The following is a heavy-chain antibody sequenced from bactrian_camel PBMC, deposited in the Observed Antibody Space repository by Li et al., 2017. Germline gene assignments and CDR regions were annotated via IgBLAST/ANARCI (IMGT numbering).Heavy chain of an antibody. Sequence: HVQLVESGGGSVQAGGSLRLSCAASAYTDEVYCMAWFRQAPGKEREKVAAIDSVGDTSIADSVKGRFTISQDNAKATVTLQMNSLKPEGTAMYYCAADRNDFRSCWRPHYNYWGQGTQVTVS. CDR2: IDSVGDT. D-gene: IGHD6*01. V-gene: IGHV3S26*01. CDR3: AADRNDFRSCWRPHYNY. CDR1: AYTDEVYC. J-gene: IGHJ4*01.